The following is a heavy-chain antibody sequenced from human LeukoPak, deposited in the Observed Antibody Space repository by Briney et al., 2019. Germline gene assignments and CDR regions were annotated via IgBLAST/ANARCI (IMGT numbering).Heavy chain of an antibody. D-gene: IGHD3-16*01. Sequence: PGGSLRLSCTASGFNFSTYWMHWVRQVPGKGLVWVSRIKTDGSSTSYADSVKGRFTISRDSAKNKLYLQMNSLRAEGTAVYYCATVSVGVRFDYWGQGALVAVSS. J-gene: IGHJ4*02. V-gene: IGHV3-74*01. CDR1: GFNFSTYW. CDR2: IKTDGSST. CDR3: ATVSVGVRFDY.